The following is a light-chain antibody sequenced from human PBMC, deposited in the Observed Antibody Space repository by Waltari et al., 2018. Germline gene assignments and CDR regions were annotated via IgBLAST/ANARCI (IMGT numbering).Light chain of an antibody. CDR3: AAWDDSLSALYV. CDR2: WNN. CDR1: SSNIGSNY. J-gene: IGLJ1*01. V-gene: IGLV1-47*01. Sequence: QSVLTQPPSASGTPGQRVTISCSGSSSNIGSNYVYWYQQLPGTAPKLLIYWNNQRPSVVPERFSGFKSGTSASLAISGLRSEDEADYYCAAWDDSLSALYVFGTGTKVTVL.